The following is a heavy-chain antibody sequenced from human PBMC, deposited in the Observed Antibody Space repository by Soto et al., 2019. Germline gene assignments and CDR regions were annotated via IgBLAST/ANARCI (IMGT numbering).Heavy chain of an antibody. CDR3: ARAIAAAGTGYFQH. D-gene: IGHD6-13*01. CDR1: GFTVSSNY. Sequence: SLRLSCAASGFTVSSNYMSWVRQAPGKGLEWVSVIYSGGSTYYADSVKGRFTISRDNSKNTLYLQMNSLRAEDTAVFYCARAIAAAGTGYFQHWGQGTLVTVSS. J-gene: IGHJ1*01. CDR2: IYSGGST. V-gene: IGHV3-53*01.